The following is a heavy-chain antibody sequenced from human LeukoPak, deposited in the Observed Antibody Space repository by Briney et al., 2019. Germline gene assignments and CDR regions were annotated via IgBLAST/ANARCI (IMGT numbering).Heavy chain of an antibody. V-gene: IGHV3-23*01. CDR3: ARVGTVTTLGYFDL. CDR1: GFSFSNYA. J-gene: IGHJ2*01. Sequence: GGSLRLSCAASGFSFSNYAMTWVRQAPGKGLGWVSAIGGDGHSTDYADSVKGRFTISRDNAKNTLYLQMNSLRAEDTAVYYCARVGTVTTLGYFDLWGRGTLVTVSS. D-gene: IGHD4-11*01. CDR2: IGGDGHST.